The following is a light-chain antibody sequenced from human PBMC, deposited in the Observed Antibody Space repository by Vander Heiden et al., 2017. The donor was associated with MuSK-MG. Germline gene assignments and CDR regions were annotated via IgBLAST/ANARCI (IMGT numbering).Light chain of an antibody. CDR3: QVWHSGSDHWV. CDR2: YDD. CDR1: DMGGKT. V-gene: IGLV3-21*04. J-gene: IGLJ3*02. Sequence: SYVLTPPPSASVAPGPTASSTCGGDDMGGKTVQWYQQKPGQAPVLLIFYDDHRPPGIPARFSGSNSGHTATLTISGVEAGDEADYYCQVWHSGSDHWVFGGGTKLTVL.